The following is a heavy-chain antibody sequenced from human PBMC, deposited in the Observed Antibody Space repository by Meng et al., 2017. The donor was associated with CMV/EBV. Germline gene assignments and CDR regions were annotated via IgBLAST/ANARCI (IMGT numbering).Heavy chain of an antibody. J-gene: IGHJ4*02. CDR3: ARVSSSEGGIDY. CDR1: GSTFTGYF. Sequence: CTASGSTFTGYFMPWVRQAPGQGLEWMGWINPNSGGTNYAQKFQGRVTMTRDTSISTAYTELSRLRSDDTAVYYCARVSSSEGGIDYWGQGTLVTVSS. D-gene: IGHD6-6*01. V-gene: IGHV1-2*02. CDR2: INPNSGGT.